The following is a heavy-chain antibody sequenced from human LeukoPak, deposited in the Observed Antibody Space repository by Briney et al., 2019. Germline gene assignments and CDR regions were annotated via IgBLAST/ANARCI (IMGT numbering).Heavy chain of an antibody. CDR1: GFSVSTNY. J-gene: IGHJ4*02. CDR2: MYSGGST. CDR3: ARVYSSGFDY. D-gene: IGHD3-22*01. V-gene: IGHV3-66*02. Sequence: PGGSLRLSCAASGFSVSTNYMSWVRQAPGKGLERVSVMYSGGSTYYADSVKGRFTISRDNSKNTLYLQMNSLRAEDTAVYYCARVYSSGFDYWGQGTLVTVSS.